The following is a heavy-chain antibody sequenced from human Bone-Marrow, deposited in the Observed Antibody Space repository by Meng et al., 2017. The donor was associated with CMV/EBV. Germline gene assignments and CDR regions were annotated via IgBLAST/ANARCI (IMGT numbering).Heavy chain of an antibody. J-gene: IGHJ4*02. CDR2: LSWNSGVI. D-gene: IGHD3-10*01. CDR3: VKGPYGSGNYSTY. V-gene: IGHV3-9*01. CDR1: GFTFDDYA. Sequence: SLKISCAASGFTFDDYAMHWVRQAPGKGLEWVSGLSWNSGVIAYADSVKGRFTISRDNAQNSLYLQMNSLKTDDSALYYCVKGPYGSGNYSTYWGQGTLVTVSS.